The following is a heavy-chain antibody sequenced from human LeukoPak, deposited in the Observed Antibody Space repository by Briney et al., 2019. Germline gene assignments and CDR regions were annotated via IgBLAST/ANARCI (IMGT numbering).Heavy chain of an antibody. J-gene: IGHJ4*02. Sequence: ASVKVSCKASGYTFTSYGISWVRQAPGQGLEWMGWTSAHNDDTNYAETLQGRLAMTTDISTSTAYMELTSLRSDDTAVYYCARDWDSRNDYFDPWGQGTLVIVSS. V-gene: IGHV1-18*01. CDR3: ARDWDSRNDYFDP. D-gene: IGHD1-1*01. CDR2: TSAHNDDT. CDR1: GYTFTSYG.